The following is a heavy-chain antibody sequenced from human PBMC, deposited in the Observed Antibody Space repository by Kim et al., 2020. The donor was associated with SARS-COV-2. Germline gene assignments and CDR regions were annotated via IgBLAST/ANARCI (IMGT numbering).Heavy chain of an antibody. CDR2: NT. CDR3: ARGRVRGDY. V-gene: IGHV1-8*01. J-gene: IGHJ4*02. Sequence: NTGYAQKLQGRVTMTRNTSISTAYMELSSLRSEDTAVYYCARGRVRGDYWGQGTLVTVSS.